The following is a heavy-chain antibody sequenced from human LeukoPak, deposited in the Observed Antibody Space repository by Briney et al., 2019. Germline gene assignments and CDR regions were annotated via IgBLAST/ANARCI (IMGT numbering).Heavy chain of an antibody. V-gene: IGHV3-23*01. D-gene: IGHD3-9*01. CDR1: GFTFSSYA. J-gene: IGHJ4*02. Sequence: GGSLRLSCAASGFTFSSYAMSWVRQAPGRGLEWVSAISGSGGSTYYADSVKGRFTISRDNAKNSLYLQMNSLRAEDTAVYYCARAGSILTGYPDYWGQGTLVTVSS. CDR2: ISGSGGST. CDR3: ARAGSILTGYPDY.